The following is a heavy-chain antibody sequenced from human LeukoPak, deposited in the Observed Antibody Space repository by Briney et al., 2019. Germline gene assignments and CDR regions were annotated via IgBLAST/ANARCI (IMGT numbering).Heavy chain of an antibody. CDR3: AFTSRLRFLQWSDAFDI. CDR1: GFTFSTYS. J-gene: IGHJ3*02. V-gene: IGHV3-21*01. CDR2: ISSSSNHV. Sequence: PGGSLRLSCAASGFTFSTYSMNWVRQAPGKGLEWVSSISSSSNHVYTADSLKGRFTISRDNAKNSLYLQMNSLRAEDTAVYYCAFTSRLRFLQWSDAFDIWGQGTMVTVSS. D-gene: IGHD3-3*01.